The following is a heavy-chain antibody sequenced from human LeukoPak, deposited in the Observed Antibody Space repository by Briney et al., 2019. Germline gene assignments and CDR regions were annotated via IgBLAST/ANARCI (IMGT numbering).Heavy chain of an antibody. Sequence: QPGGSLRLSCAASGFTFSSYEMNWVRQAPGKGLEWASYISSSGSTIYYADSVKGRFTISRDNAKNSLYLQMNSLRAEDTAVYYCAAEISAAGREVDYWGQGTLVTVSS. CDR1: GFTFSSYE. V-gene: IGHV3-48*03. J-gene: IGHJ4*02. CDR2: ISSSGSTI. D-gene: IGHD6-13*01. CDR3: AAEISAAGREVDY.